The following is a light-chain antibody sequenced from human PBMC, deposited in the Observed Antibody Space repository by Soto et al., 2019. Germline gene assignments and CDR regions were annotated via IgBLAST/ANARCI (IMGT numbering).Light chain of an antibody. V-gene: IGLV2-11*01. J-gene: IGLJ2*01. CDR1: SSDVGGYNY. CDR3: CSYAGSYTFVV. Sequence: QPALTQSRSVSGSPGQSVTISCTGTSSDVGGYNYVSWYQQHPGKAPKLMIYDVSKRPSGVPDRFSGSKSGNTASLTISGLQAEDEADYYCCSYAGSYTFVVFGGGTKVTVL. CDR2: DVS.